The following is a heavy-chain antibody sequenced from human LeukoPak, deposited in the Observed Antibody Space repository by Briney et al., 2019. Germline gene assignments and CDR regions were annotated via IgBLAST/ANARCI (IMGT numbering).Heavy chain of an antibody. D-gene: IGHD3-22*01. CDR2: INPNNGDT. CDR1: GYTFSDYY. V-gene: IGHV1-2*02. CDR3: AGGITTRHFYYGMDV. J-gene: IGHJ6*02. Sequence: ASVKVSCKASGYTFSDYYMHWVRPAPGQGLEWMGWINPNNGDTNYAQKFQGRVTLTRDTSLSTAYMQLSRLRSDDTAAYYCAGGITTRHFYYGMDVWGQGTTVTVSS.